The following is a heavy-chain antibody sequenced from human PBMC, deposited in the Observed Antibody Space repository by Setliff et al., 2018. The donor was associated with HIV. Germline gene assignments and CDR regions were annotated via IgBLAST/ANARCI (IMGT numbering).Heavy chain of an antibody. V-gene: IGHV4-34*12. CDR2: IIHSRNT. J-gene: IGHJ4*02. Sequence: SETLSLTCAVYGGSFSGYYWGWIRQPPGKGLEWIGEIIHSRNTNYNQSLKSRVTVSVDTSKNQFSLKLSSVTAADTAVYYCARRSGWFYDYWGQGTLVTVSS. CDR1: GGSFSGYY. CDR3: ARRSGWFYDY. D-gene: IGHD6-19*01.